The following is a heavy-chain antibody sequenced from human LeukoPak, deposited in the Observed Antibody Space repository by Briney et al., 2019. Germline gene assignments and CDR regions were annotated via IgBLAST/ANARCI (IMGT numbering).Heavy chain of an antibody. Sequence: GESLQISCQGSGYRFTSYWIGWVRPMPGKGLEWMGIIYPGDSDTRYSPSFQGQVTISADKSISTAYLQWSSLKASDTAMYYCARRGIAVAAHPDYWGQGTLVTVSS. CDR3: ARRGIAVAAHPDY. CDR1: GYRFTSYW. D-gene: IGHD6-19*01. J-gene: IGHJ4*02. CDR2: IYPGDSDT. V-gene: IGHV5-51*01.